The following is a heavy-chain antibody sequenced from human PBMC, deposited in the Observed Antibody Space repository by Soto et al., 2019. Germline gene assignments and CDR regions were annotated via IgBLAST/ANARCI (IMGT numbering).Heavy chain of an antibody. V-gene: IGHV5-10-1*01. D-gene: IGHD2-2*01. Sequence: PGESLKISCKGSGYSFTSYWISWVRQMPGKGPEWMGRIDPSDSYTNYSPSFQGHVTISADKSISTAYLQWSSLKASDTAMYYCARWNVGYCSSTSCPTDYWGQGTLVTVSS. CDR2: IDPSDSYT. CDR1: GYSFTSYW. J-gene: IGHJ4*02. CDR3: ARWNVGYCSSTSCPTDY.